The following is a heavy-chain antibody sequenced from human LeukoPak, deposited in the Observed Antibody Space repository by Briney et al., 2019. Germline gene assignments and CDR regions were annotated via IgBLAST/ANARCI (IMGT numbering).Heavy chain of an antibody. Sequence: ASVKVSCKASGYTFTSYYMHWVRQAPGQGLEWMGIINPSGGSTSYAQKFQGRVTMIRDTSTSTVYMELSSLRSEDTAVYYCAREQEYDFWSGCHFDYWGQGTLVTVSS. CDR2: INPSGGST. CDR3: AREQEYDFWSGCHFDY. J-gene: IGHJ4*02. D-gene: IGHD3-3*01. CDR1: GYTFTSYY. V-gene: IGHV1-46*01.